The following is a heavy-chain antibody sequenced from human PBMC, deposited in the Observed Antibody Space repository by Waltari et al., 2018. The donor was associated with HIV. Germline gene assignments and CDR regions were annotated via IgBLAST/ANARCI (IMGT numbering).Heavy chain of an antibody. J-gene: IGHJ2*01. CDR2: IGTAGNT. CDR1: GFTFSSYD. Sequence: EVQLVESGGGLVQPGGSLRLSCAASGFTFSSYDMHWLRQATGKGLEWVEAIGTAGNTYYPCSVKGRFTISRENAKNPLYLQMNSLRAGDTAVYYCARGPDGDRWYFDLWGRGTLVTVSS. V-gene: IGHV3-13*01. CDR3: ARGPDGDRWYFDL. D-gene: IGHD4-17*01.